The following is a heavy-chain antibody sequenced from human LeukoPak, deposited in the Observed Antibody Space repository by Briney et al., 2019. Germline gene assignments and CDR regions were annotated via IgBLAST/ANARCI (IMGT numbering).Heavy chain of an antibody. J-gene: IGHJ4*02. CDR2: IYHSGST. V-gene: IGHV4-4*02. CDR1: GGSISSSNW. CDR3: ARADYGEPIDY. Sequence: SGTLSLTCAVSGGSISSSNWWSWVRQPPGKGLEWIGEIYHSGSTYYNPSLKSRVTISVDTSKNQFSLKLSSVTAADTAVYYCARADYGEPIDYWGQGTLVTVSS. D-gene: IGHD4-17*01.